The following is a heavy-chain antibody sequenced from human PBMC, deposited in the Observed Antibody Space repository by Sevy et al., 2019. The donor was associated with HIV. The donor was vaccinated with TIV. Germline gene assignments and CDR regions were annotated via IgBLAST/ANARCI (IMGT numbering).Heavy chain of an antibody. D-gene: IGHD3-10*01. CDR1: GFTFSSYE. J-gene: IGHJ3*02. CDR2: ISSSGSTI. CDR3: ARLDYYGSGSSGAFDI. V-gene: IGHV3-48*03. Sequence: GESLKISCAASGFTFSSYEMNWVRQAPGKGLEWVSYISSSGSTIYYADSVKGRFTISRDNAKNSLYLQMNSLRAEDTAVYYCARLDYYGSGSSGAFDIWGQGTMVTVSS.